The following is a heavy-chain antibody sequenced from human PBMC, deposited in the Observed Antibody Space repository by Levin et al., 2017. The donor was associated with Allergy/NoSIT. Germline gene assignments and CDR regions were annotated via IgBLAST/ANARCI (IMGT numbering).Heavy chain of an antibody. V-gene: IGHV3-30-3*01. CDR3: ARSHCSSTSCYGAGYYYYDGMDG. CDR1: GFTFSSYA. J-gene: IGHJ6*02. CDR2: ISYDGSNK. Sequence: PGGSLRLSCAASGFTFSSYAMHWVRQAPGKGLEWVAVISYDGSNKYYADSVKGRFTISRDNSKNTLYLQMNSLRAEDTAVYYCARSHCSSTSCYGAGYYYYDGMDGWGQGTTVTVSS. D-gene: IGHD2-2*01.